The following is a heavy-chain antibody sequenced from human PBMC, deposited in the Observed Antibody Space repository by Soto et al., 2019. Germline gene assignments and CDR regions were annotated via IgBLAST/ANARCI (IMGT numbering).Heavy chain of an antibody. D-gene: IGHD6-6*01. V-gene: IGHV3-30*18. Sequence: PGGSLRLSCAASGFTFSSYGMHWVRQAPGKXLEWVAVISYDGSNKYYADSVKGRFTISRDNSKNTLYLQMNSLRAEDTAVYYCAKGPGGTYYSSSSRYYFDYWGQGTLVTVSS. CDR3: AKGPGGTYYSSSSRYYFDY. CDR1: GFTFSSYG. J-gene: IGHJ4*02. CDR2: ISYDGSNK.